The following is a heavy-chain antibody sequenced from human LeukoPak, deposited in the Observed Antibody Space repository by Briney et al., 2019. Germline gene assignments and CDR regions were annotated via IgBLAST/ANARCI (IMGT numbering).Heavy chain of an antibody. CDR3: ARAVGGDGSGSL. J-gene: IGHJ4*02. CDR2: IYYKVTS. CDR1: GDSISTYY. D-gene: IGHD3-10*01. V-gene: IGHV4-59*01. Sequence: SETLSLTCTVSGDSISTYYWSWIRQPPGKGLEWIGYIYYKVTSDYNPSLKSRVTMSVDMSTRQISLKLSSVTAADTAVYYCARAVGGDGSGSLWGPGTLVTVSS.